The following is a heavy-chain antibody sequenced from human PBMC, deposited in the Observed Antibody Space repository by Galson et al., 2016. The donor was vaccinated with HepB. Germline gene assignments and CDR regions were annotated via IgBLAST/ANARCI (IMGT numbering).Heavy chain of an antibody. V-gene: IGHV1-18*01. Sequence: SVKVSCKASGYTLTTYGISWVRQAPGQGLEWMGWVSAYNGNTNYAHKVQDRVTLVIDASTSTAYMELRRLRSDDSGVYYCAREQRFCSGGDCHPPYDGMDAWGQGTTVTVSS. J-gene: IGHJ6*02. CDR2: VSAYNGNT. CDR1: GYTLTTYG. CDR3: AREQRFCSGGDCHPPYDGMDA. D-gene: IGHD2-15*01.